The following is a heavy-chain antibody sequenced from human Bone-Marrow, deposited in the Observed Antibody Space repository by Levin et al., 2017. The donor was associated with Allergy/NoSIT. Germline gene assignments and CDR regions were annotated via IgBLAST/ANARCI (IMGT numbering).Heavy chain of an antibody. CDR1: GYTFTTYD. Sequence: ASVKVSCKASGYTFTTYDINWVRQATGQGLEWMGWMNPNRGNTGYAQKFQGRVTMTRNTSISTAYMELSSLRSEDTAVFYCARRTSHDNSGKIIDYWGQGTLVTVSS. D-gene: IGHD3-22*01. V-gene: IGHV1-8*01. CDR3: ARRTSHDNSGKIIDY. CDR2: MNPNRGNT. J-gene: IGHJ4*02.